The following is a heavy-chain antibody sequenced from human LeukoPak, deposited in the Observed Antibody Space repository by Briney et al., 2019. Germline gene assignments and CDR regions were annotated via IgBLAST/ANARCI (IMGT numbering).Heavy chain of an antibody. CDR3: AGQGYSYGYRANWFDP. V-gene: IGHV4-39*01. Sequence: TSETLSLTCTVSGGSISSSSYYWGWIRQPPGKGLEWIGSIYYSGSTYYNPSLKSRVTISVDTSKNQFSLKLSSVTAADTAVYYCAGQGYSYGYRANWFDPWGQGTLVTVSS. CDR1: GGSISSSSYY. D-gene: IGHD5-18*01. CDR2: IYYSGST. J-gene: IGHJ5*02.